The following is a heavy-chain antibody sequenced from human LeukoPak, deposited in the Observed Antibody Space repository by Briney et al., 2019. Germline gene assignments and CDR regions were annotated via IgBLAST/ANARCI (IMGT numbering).Heavy chain of an antibody. V-gene: IGHV4-39*02. CDR3: ASHDQDHGIDV. D-gene: IGHD2-2*01. CDR2: IYRRGST. CDR1: GATISSNDSY. Sequence: SETLSLTCTVSGATISSNDSYWSWIRQPPGKGLEWIGSIYRRGSTSYNPSLKSRVTVSEHMSKNHFSLRLSSGTAADPAVYYCASHDQDHGIDVWGQGTTVTVSS. J-gene: IGHJ6*02.